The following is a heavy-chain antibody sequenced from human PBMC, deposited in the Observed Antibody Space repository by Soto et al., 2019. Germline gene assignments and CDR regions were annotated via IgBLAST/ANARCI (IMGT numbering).Heavy chain of an antibody. CDR3: ARGRRLQNYYYYMDV. CDR1: GGSFSGYY. D-gene: IGHD4-4*01. J-gene: IGHJ6*03. CDR2: INHSGST. Sequence: SPTLSLTCAVYGGSFSGYYWSWIRQPPGKGLEWIGEINHSGSTNYNPSLKSRVTISVDTSKNQFSLKLSSVTAADTAVYYCARGRRLQNYYYYMDVWGKGTTVTVSS. V-gene: IGHV4-34*01.